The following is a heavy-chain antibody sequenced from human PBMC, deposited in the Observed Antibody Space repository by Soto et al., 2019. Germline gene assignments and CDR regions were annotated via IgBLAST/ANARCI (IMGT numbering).Heavy chain of an antibody. V-gene: IGHV1-18*01. D-gene: IGHD3-10*01. CDR1: GYTFITCG. CDR2: ISTYNGNT. Sequence: QVQLVQSGAEVKKPGASVKVSCKASGYTFITCGISWVRQGPGQGLEWMGWISTYNGNTNYAQKLQGRVTMTTDTSSSTAYMERRGLRSDDTAVYYCVRDLDGSGSYYTDYWGQGTLVTVSS. CDR3: VRDLDGSGSYYTDY. J-gene: IGHJ4*02.